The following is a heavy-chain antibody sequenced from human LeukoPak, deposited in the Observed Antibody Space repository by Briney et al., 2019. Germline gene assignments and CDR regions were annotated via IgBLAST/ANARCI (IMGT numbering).Heavy chain of an antibody. CDR1: GVSISSYY. D-gene: IGHD3-10*01. Sequence: SETLSLTCTVSGVSISSYYWSWIRQPPGKGLEWIGYIYSRGTTNYSPSLKSRVAISIDTSKNQLSLKLSSVTAADTALYYCAREVYYGSASPTPPWFDPWGQGILVTVSS. V-gene: IGHV4-59*01. J-gene: IGHJ5*02. CDR2: IYSRGTT. CDR3: AREVYYGSASPTPPWFDP.